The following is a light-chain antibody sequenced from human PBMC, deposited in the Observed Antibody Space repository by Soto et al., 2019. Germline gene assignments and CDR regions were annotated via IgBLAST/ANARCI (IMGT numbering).Light chain of an antibody. CDR1: QSVSIH. CDR3: QQYGSSPT. CDR2: DTS. V-gene: IGKV3-20*01. Sequence: ETVMTQSPGTLSVSLGERATLSCRASQSVSIHLAWYQQKPGQAPRLLIYDTSTRATGIPDRFSGSGSGTDFTLTISRLEPEDFAVYYCQQYGSSPTFGQGTKVDIK. J-gene: IGKJ1*01.